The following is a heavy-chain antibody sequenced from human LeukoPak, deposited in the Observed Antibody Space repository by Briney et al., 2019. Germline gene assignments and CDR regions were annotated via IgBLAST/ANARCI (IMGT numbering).Heavy chain of an antibody. CDR1: GYTFTSYG. D-gene: IGHD3-22*01. CDR3: ARAGETYYYDSSGYYPD. V-gene: IGHV1-18*01. J-gene: IGHJ4*02. CDR2: ISAYNGNT. Sequence: GASVTVSCTASGYTFTSYGISWVRQAPGQGLEWMGWISAYNGNTNYAQKLQGRVTMTTDTSTSTAYMELSSLRSEDTAVYYCARAGETYYYDSSGYYPDWGQGTLVTVSS.